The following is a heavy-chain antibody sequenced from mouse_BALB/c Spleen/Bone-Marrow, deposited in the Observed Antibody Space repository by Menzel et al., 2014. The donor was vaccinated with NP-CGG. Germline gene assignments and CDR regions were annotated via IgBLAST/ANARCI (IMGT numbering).Heavy chain of an antibody. CDR3: ARWGITSYYFGY. D-gene: IGHD2-4*01. CDR2: IYPGDGDT. V-gene: IGHV1-82*01. J-gene: IGHJ2*01. Sequence: QVQLQQSGPELMKPGASVKISCKASGYAFSSSWMNWVKQRPGQGLEWIGRIYPGDGDTNYNGKFKGKATLTADKSSSTAYMQLSSLTSVDSAVYFCARWGITSYYFGYWGQGTTLTFSS. CDR1: GYAFSSSW.